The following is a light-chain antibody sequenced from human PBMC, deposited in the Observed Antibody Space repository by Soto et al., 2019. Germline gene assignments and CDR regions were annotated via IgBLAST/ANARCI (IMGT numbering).Light chain of an antibody. J-gene: IGLJ3*02. CDR2: NSS. CDR1: NIGIKN. CDR3: HIWNTYSDHWV. Sequence: SYELTQPPSASVAPGQTARITCGGDNIGIKNVHWYQQKAGQAPVLVVYNSSERPSGIPERFSGSNSGNTATLTISGVEAGDEADYFCHIWNTYSDHWVFGGGTKLTVL. V-gene: IGLV3-21*02.